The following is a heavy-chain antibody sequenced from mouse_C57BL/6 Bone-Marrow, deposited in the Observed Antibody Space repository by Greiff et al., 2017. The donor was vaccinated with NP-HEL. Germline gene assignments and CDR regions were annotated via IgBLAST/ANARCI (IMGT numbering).Heavy chain of an antibody. CDR2: INPGSGGT. V-gene: IGHV1-54*01. Sequence: QVQLQQPGAELVRPGTSVKVSCKASGYAFTNYLIEWVKQRPGQGLEWIGVINPGSGGTNYNEKFKGKATLTADKSSSTAYMQLSSLTSEDSAVYFCAREDDGYYFDYWGQGTTLTVSS. CDR3: AREDDGYYFDY. D-gene: IGHD2-3*01. J-gene: IGHJ2*01. CDR1: GYAFTNYL.